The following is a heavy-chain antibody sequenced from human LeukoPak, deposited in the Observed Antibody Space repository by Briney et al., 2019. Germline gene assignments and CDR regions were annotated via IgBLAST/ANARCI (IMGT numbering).Heavy chain of an antibody. D-gene: IGHD4-23*01. CDR2: IWYDGSNK. Sequence: PGGSLRLSCAASGFTFSSYGMHWVRQAPGKGLEWVAVIWYDGSNKYYADSVKGRFTISRDNSKNTLYLQMNSLRAEDTAVYYCAKERERDYGGNGFDYWGQGTLVTVSS. J-gene: IGHJ4*02. V-gene: IGHV3-30*02. CDR1: GFTFSSYG. CDR3: AKERERDYGGNGFDY.